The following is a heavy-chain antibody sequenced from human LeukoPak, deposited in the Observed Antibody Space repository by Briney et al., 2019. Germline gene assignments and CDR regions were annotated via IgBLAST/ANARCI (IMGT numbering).Heavy chain of an antibody. Sequence: GGTLRLSCAASGFTFSSYGMSWVRQAPGKGLEWVSYISSSGSTIYYADSVKGRFTISRDNAKNSLYLQMNSLRAEDTAVYYCAELGITMIGGVWGKGTTVTISS. CDR2: ISSSGSTI. D-gene: IGHD3-10*02. CDR1: GFTFSSYG. V-gene: IGHV3-48*04. J-gene: IGHJ6*04. CDR3: AELGITMIGGV.